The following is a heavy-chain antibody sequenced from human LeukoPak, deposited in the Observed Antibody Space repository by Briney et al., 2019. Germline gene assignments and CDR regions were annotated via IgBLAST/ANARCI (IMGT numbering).Heavy chain of an antibody. J-gene: IGHJ5*02. Sequence: PSETLSLTCVVSGGSISGYYWNWIRQPPGRGLEWIANIDENGSTNYNSSLKSRITMSVDKSKNQFSLKLSSVTAVDTAVYYCARRVISEISIDKGNWLDPWGQEPWSPSPQ. D-gene: IGHD3-3*01. V-gene: IGHV4-59*01. CDR2: IDENGST. CDR1: GGSISGYY. CDR3: ARRVISEISIDKGNWLDP.